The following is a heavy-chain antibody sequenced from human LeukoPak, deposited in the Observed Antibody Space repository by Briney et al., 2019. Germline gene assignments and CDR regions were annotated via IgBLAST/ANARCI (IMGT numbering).Heavy chain of an antibody. CDR1: GFTFSSYE. CDR2: ISGSGGST. D-gene: IGHD3-3*01. Sequence: PGGSLRLSCAASGFTFSSYEMNWVRQAPGKGLEWVSSISGSGGSTYYADSVKGRFTISRDNSKNTLYLQMNSLRAEDTAVYYCARDGGGTIFGMVIILHYMDVWGKGTTVTVSS. J-gene: IGHJ6*03. CDR3: ARDGGGTIFGMVIILHYMDV. V-gene: IGHV3-23*01.